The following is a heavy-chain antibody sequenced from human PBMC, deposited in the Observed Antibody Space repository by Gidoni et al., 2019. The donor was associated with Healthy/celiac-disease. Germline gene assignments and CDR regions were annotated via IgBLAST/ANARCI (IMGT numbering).Heavy chain of an antibody. D-gene: IGHD1-26*01. CDR1: GSTFSSYA. CDR3: AKDLPGWEPNSY. J-gene: IGHJ4*02. V-gene: IGHV3-23*01. CDR2: ISGSGCST. Sequence: EVQLLESGGGLVQPGGSLRPSCAAPGSTFSSYAMSWVRQAPGKGLRWVSAISGSGCSTYYADSVKGRFTISRDNSKNTLYLQMNSLRAKDTAVYYCAKDLPGWEPNSYWGQGTLVTVSS.